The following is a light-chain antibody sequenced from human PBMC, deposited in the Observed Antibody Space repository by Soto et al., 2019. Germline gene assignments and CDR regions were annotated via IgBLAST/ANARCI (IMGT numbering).Light chain of an antibody. CDR2: EVS. J-gene: IGLJ1*01. Sequence: QSALTQPASVSGSPGQSITISCTGTSSDVGGYNYVSWHQQHPGKAPKLMIYEVSNRPSGVSNRFSGSKSGNTASLTISGLQAEDEDDYYCSSYTSSSTLEVFGTGTKLTVL. CDR1: SSDVGGYNY. V-gene: IGLV2-14*01. CDR3: SSYTSSSTLEV.